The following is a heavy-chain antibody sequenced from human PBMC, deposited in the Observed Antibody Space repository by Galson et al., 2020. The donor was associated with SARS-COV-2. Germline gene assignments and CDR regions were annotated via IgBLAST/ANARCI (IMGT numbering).Heavy chain of an antibody. V-gene: IGHV3-74*01. CDR3: TATRAY. CDR2: INSDGNNT. D-gene: IGHD1-26*01. Sequence: GGSLRLSCAASGFTFSSYWMHWVRQAPGKGLVWVSRINSDGNNTSYADSVKGRFTISRDNAKNTLYLQMNSLRAEDTALCYCTATRAYWGRGALVAVSS. J-gene: IGHJ4*02. CDR1: GFTFSSYW.